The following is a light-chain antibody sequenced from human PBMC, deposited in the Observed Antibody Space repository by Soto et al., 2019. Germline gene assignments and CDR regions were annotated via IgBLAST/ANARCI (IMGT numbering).Light chain of an antibody. CDR2: QVT. CDR3: CSYAGGYTHAV. Sequence: QSALTQPASVSGSLGQSITISCTGTTRDIAGYNYISWYQQLPGKAPKLMIYQVTIRPSGVPDRFSGSKSGNTASLTISGLQAEDEADYYCCSYAGGYTHAVFGGGTKLTVL. J-gene: IGLJ2*01. CDR1: TRDIAGYNY. V-gene: IGLV2-14*01.